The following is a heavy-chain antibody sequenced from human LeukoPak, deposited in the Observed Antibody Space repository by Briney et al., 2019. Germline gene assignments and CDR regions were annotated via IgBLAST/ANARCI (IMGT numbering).Heavy chain of an antibody. J-gene: IGHJ4*02. CDR3: ARHGRPIRRFDELLGNRNSPYFFDY. V-gene: IGHV4-39*01. Sequence: SETLSLTCTVSGGSISSNSYYWGWVRQPPGKGLEWIASIYHSGSTYYNPSLESRVTISVDTSKHQFSLNLSSVTAADTAVYFCARHGRPIRRFDELLGNRNSPYFFDYWGQGTLVSVSS. CDR2: IYHSGST. D-gene: IGHD2/OR15-2a*01. CDR1: GGSISSNSYY.